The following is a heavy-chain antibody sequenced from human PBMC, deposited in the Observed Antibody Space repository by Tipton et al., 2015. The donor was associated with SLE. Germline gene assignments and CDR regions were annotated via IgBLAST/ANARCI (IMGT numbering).Heavy chain of an antibody. CDR2: IRPSDSYS. D-gene: IGHD4/OR15-4a*01. Sequence: QLVQFGAEVKKPGESLRISCKGSGYIFTTYWISWVRQMPGKGLEWMGRIRPSDSYSNYSPSFQGHVIISGDKSISTAYLQWSSLKASDTAMYYCARLGPDYIAWGQGTLVTVSS. J-gene: IGHJ4*02. CDR1: GYIFTTYW. V-gene: IGHV5-10-1*01. CDR3: ARLGPDYIA.